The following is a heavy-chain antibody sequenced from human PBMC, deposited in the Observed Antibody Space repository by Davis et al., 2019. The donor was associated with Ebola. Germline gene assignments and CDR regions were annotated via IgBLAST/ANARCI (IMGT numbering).Heavy chain of an antibody. V-gene: IGHV4-34*01. CDR2: FNHNGNT. CDR1: GGSFTYYY. CDR3: ARAPKDYDFWSGYILYYYYGMDV. Sequence: GSLRLSCAFYGGSFTYYYWSWIRQPPGKGLEWVGEFNHNGNTNYNPSLKSRVIISVDTSKNQFSLKLSSVTAADTAVYYCARAPKDYDFWSGYILYYYYGMDVWGKGTTVTVSS. D-gene: IGHD3-3*01. J-gene: IGHJ6*04.